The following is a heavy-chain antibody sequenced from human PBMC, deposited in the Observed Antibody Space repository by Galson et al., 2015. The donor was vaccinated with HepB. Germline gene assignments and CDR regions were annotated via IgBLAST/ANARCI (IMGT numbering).Heavy chain of an antibody. CDR2: IYSGGST. CDR1: GFTVSSNY. V-gene: IGHV3-66*01. CDR3: ARDMVDSRAAFDI. Sequence: SLRLSCAASGFTVSSNYMSWVRQAPGKGLEWVSVIYSGGSTYYADSVKGRFTISRDNSKKTLYLQMNSLRAEDTAVYYCARDMVDSRAAFDIWGQGTMVTVSS. D-gene: IGHD3-22*01. J-gene: IGHJ3*02.